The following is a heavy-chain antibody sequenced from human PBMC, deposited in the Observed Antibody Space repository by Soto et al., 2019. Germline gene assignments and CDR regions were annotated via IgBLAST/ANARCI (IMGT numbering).Heavy chain of an antibody. J-gene: IGHJ4*02. CDR2: ITATGDRT. V-gene: IGHV3-23*01. CDR1: GFRFSIYS. Sequence: GGSLRLSCADSGFRFSIYSMSWVRQTPGKGLEWVAAITATGDRTYYADSVTGRFTISRDNSKKTHYLQMTSLRAEDTAMYYCATMNGYFEYWGQGTPVTVSS. CDR3: ATMNGYFEY. D-gene: IGHD3-22*01.